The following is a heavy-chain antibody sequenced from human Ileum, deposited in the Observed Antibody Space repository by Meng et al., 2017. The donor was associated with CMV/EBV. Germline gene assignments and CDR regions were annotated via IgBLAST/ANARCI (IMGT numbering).Heavy chain of an antibody. V-gene: IGHV3-21*06. CDR2: ISSSGSWI. D-gene: IGHD3-9*01. J-gene: IGHJ4*02. CDR1: EFTFSNYD. CDR3: ESEPYDTLTGLPGWYFAT. Sequence: GESLKISCEAYEFTFSNYDIHWVRQAPGKGLEWVSFISSSGSWIYYADSVRGRFSISRDNAKNSLYLQMNNLRAEDTAVYYCESEPYDTLTGLPGWYFATWGQGELVTVSS.